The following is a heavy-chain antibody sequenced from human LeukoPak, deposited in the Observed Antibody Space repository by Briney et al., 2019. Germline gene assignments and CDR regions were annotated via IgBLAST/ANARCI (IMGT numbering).Heavy chain of an antibody. CDR1: GYTFTSYY. CDR3: ARAGLAYCGGDCSRTQVTPFDY. D-gene: IGHD2-21*01. Sequence: ASVKVSCKASGYTFTSYYMHWVRQAPGQGPEWMGIINPSGGSTSYAQKFQGRVTMTRDTSTSTVYMELSSLRSEDTAVYYCARAGLAYCGGDCSRTQVTPFDYWGQGTLVTVSS. CDR2: INPSGGST. V-gene: IGHV1-46*01. J-gene: IGHJ4*02.